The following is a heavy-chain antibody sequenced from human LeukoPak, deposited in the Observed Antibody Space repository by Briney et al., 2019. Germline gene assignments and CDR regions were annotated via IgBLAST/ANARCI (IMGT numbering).Heavy chain of an antibody. V-gene: IGHV4-59*01. D-gene: IGHD3-3*01. CDR3: ARSSDQIAIFGVVNYFLGD. CDR1: GGSISSYY. Sequence: SETLSLTCTVSGGSISSYYWSWIRQPPGKGLEWIGYIYYSGSTNYNPSLKSRVTISVDTSENQFSLKLSSVTAADTAVYYCARSSDQIAIFGVVNYFLGDWGQGILVTVSS. J-gene: IGHJ4*02. CDR2: IYYSGST.